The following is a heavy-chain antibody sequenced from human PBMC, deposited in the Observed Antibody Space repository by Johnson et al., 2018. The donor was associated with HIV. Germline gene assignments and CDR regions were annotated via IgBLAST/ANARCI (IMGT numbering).Heavy chain of an antibody. CDR1: GFTVSSNY. CDR3: AKDYRDGYNRGWAFDI. V-gene: IGHV3-53*01. D-gene: IGHD5-24*01. Sequence: VQLVESGGGLVKPGGSLRLSCAASGFTVSSNYMSWVRQAPGKGLEWVSVIYSGGSTYYADSVKGRFTISRDNAKNSLYLQMNSLRAEDTAVYYCAKDYRDGYNRGWAFDIWGQGTMVTVSS. J-gene: IGHJ3*02. CDR2: IYSGGST.